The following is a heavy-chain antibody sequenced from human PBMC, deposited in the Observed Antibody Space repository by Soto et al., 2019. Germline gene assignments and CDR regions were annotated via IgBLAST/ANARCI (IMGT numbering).Heavy chain of an antibody. J-gene: IGHJ5*02. CDR2: VNPGSGDT. Sequence: ASVKVSCKASGYTFTNNSIRRVRQATGQGLEWMGWVNPGSGDTGYAQKFQGRLTMTRDISIATAYMELNSLTSEDTAIYYCARMDSFGLLNGFDPWGQGTLVTVSS. CDR3: ARMDSFGLLNGFDP. D-gene: IGHD5-18*01. V-gene: IGHV1-8*01. CDR1: GYTFTNNS.